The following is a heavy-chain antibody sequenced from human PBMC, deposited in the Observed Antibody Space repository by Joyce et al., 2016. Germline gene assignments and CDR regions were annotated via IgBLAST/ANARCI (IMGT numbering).Heavy chain of an antibody. V-gene: IGHV4-39*07. D-gene: IGHD3-22*01. CDR3: APLLRGGRQGYYSNVAF. Sequence: QVQLQESGPGLVKPSETLSLTCTVSGGSIRTSSYYWGWIRQPPGKGLEWIGSLYFSGSTYYNPSLKSRVTMSVDTSRSQFSLRLKSVTAADTAIYYCAPLLRGGRQGYYSNVAFWGRGTLVTVSS. CDR1: GGSIRTSSYY. J-gene: IGHJ4*02. CDR2: LYFSGST.